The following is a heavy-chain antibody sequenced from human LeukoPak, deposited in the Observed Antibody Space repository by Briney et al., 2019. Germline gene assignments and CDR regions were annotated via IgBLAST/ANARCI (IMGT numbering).Heavy chain of an antibody. CDR3: ASLPYYFERGGFDP. CDR2: IYYSGST. CDR1: SGSISSGDYY. D-gene: IGHD3-22*01. J-gene: IGHJ5*02. Sequence: PSETLSLTCTVSSGSISSGDYYWSWIRQPPGKGLEWIGYIYYSGSTHYSPSLKSRLTISVDTSKNQFSLKLSSVTVADTAVYYCASLPYYFERGGFDPWGQGTLVTVSS. V-gene: IGHV4-30-4*01.